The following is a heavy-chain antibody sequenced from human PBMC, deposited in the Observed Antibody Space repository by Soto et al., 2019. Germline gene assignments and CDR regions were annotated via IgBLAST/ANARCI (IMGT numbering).Heavy chain of an antibody. V-gene: IGHV1-58*02. J-gene: IGHJ6*02. Sequence: QMQLVQSGPEVKKPGTSVKVSCKASGFTFTSSAMQWVRQARGQRLEWIGWIVVGSGNTNYAQKFQDRVTSTSDMSTSTAYMELSSLRSEDTAVYYCAARSVGYYYYYGMDVWGQGTTVTVSS. CDR2: IVVGSGNT. CDR1: GFTFTSSA. CDR3: AARSVGYYYYYGMDV.